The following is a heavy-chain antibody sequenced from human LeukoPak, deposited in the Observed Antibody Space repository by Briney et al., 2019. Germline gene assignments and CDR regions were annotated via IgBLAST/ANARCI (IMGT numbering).Heavy chain of an antibody. J-gene: IGHJ4*02. CDR3: ARAGHCTNGICYTADFDY. D-gene: IGHD2-8*01. CDR2: VSGSGGST. V-gene: IGHV3-23*01. Sequence: GGSLRLSCAASGFIFANYAMSWVRQVPGKGLEWVSVVSGSGGSTYYAGSVKGRFTISRDNSKNTLYLQMNSLRAEDTAAYYCARAGHCTNGICYTADFDYWGQGTLVTVSS. CDR1: GFIFANYA.